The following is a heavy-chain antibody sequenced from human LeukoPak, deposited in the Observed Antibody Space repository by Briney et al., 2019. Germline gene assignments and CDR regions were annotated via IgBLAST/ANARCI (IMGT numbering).Heavy chain of an antibody. Sequence: SVKVYCKASGGTFSSYAISWVRRAPGQGLEWMGRIIPIFGTANYAQKFQGRVTITTDESTSTAYMELSSLRSEDTAVYYCAREQRWYQRHGAFDIWGQGTMVTVSS. D-gene: IGHD2-15*01. V-gene: IGHV1-69*05. J-gene: IGHJ3*02. CDR3: AREQRWYQRHGAFDI. CDR2: IIPIFGTA. CDR1: GGTFSSYA.